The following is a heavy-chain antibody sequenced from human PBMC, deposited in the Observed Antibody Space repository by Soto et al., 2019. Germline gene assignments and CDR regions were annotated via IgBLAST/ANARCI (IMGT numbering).Heavy chain of an antibody. D-gene: IGHD5-12*01. Sequence: PSETLSLTCTVSGDSISSYYWSWIRQPPGKGLEWIGYIYNSGSTNYNPSLKSRVTISVDTSKNQFSLKLSSVTAADTAVYYCARGFEWLRFTHSGQANLVTVSS. CDR1: GDSISSYY. J-gene: IGHJ4*02. V-gene: IGHV4-59*01. CDR3: ARGFEWLRFTH. CDR2: IYNSGST.